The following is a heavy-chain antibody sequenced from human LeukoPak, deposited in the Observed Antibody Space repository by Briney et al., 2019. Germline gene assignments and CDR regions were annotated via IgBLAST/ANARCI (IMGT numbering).Heavy chain of an antibody. CDR1: GYTFNSFG. CDR3: ARDVSRRDRRDSNSFFFHDYFMDV. Sequence: ASVKLSCKASGYTFNSFGISWVRQAPGQGLEWMGWISADNGDTSNAQKVQGRMTMTTDTSTTTAFMELRSLRLDDTAVYYCARDVSRRDRRDSNSFFFHDYFMDVWGKGTTVTVSS. CDR2: ISADNGDT. J-gene: IGHJ6*03. D-gene: IGHD4-23*01. V-gene: IGHV1-18*01.